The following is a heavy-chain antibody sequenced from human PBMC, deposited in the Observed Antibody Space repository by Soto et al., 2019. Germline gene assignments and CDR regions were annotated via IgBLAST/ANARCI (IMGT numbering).Heavy chain of an antibody. CDR1: GFTFSSYG. D-gene: IGHD5-12*01. CDR2: IWYDGSNK. J-gene: IGHJ6*02. CDR3: ARDRLSPANPFHEGGMDV. V-gene: IGHV3-33*01. Sequence: GGSLRLSCAASGFTFSSYGMHWVRQAPGKGLEWVAVIWYDGSNKYYADSVKGRFTISRDNSKNTLYLQMNSLRAEDTAVYYCARDRLSPANPFHEGGMDVWGQGTTVTVSS.